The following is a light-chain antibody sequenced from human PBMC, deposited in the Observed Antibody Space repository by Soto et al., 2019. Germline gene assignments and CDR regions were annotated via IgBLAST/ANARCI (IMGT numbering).Light chain of an antibody. Sequence: QSALTQPRSVSGSPGQSVTISCTGTTGDIGAYNFVSWYQLHPGKAPKLMIYDASKRPSGVPDRFSASKSGNTAPLTISGLQAEDEADDYCCSYAGSFTWVFGEGTKLTV. V-gene: IGLV2-11*01. J-gene: IGLJ3*02. CDR2: DAS. CDR1: TGDIGAYNF. CDR3: CSYAGSFTWV.